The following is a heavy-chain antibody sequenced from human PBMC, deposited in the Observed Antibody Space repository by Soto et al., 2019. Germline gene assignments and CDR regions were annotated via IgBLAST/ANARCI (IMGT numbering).Heavy chain of an antibody. D-gene: IGHD2-15*01. CDR2: ISYDGSNK. V-gene: IGHV3-30*18. CDR1: GFTFSSYG. Sequence: QVQLVESGGGVVQPGRSLRLSCAASGFTFSSYGMHWVRQAPGKGLEWVAVISYDGSNKYYADSVKGRFTISRDNSKNTHYLQMNSLRAEDPAVYYCAKETYSGPLDYWGQGTLVTVSS. CDR3: AKETYSGPLDY. J-gene: IGHJ4*02.